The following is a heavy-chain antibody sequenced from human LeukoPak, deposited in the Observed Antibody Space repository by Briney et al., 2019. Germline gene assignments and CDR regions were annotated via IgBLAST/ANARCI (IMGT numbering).Heavy chain of an antibody. CDR2: ISPSSSAI. D-gene: IGHD1-26*01. J-gene: IGHJ4*02. V-gene: IGHV3-48*01. CDR1: GFIFSDNS. Sequence: GGSLRLSCAVSGFIFSDNSMNWVRQAPGKGLEWISYISPSSSAIYYADSVKGRFTISRDNAKNSLYLQMNSLRGEDTAVYYCARESLWGYYNFDSWGQGTLVTVFS. CDR3: ARESLWGYYNFDS.